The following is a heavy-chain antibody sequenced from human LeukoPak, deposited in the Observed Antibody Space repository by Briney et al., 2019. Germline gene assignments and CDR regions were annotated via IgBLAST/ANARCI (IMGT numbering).Heavy chain of an antibody. V-gene: IGHV4-34*01. CDR1: GGSFSGYY. D-gene: IGHD5-24*01. Sequence: SETLSLTCAVCGGSFSGYYWSWIRQPQGKGLEWIGEINHSGSTNYNPSLKSRVTISVDTSKNQFSLKLSSVTAADTAVYYCARPMAWFDPWGQGTLVTVSS. J-gene: IGHJ5*02. CDR2: INHSGST. CDR3: ARPMAWFDP.